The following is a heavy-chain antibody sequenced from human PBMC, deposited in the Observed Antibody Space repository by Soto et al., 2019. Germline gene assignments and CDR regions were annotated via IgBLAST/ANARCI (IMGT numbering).Heavy chain of an antibody. Sequence: QVQLVQSGAEVKKPGASVKVSCKASGYTFTSYAMHWVRQAPGQRLEWMGWINAGNGNTKYSQKYQGRVTITRDTSASTAYMELSSLRSEDTAVYYCASSVTMVRGELDYWGQGPLVTVSS. CDR3: ASSVTMVRGELDY. CDR2: INAGNGNT. V-gene: IGHV1-3*01. D-gene: IGHD3-10*01. CDR1: GYTFTSYA. J-gene: IGHJ4*02.